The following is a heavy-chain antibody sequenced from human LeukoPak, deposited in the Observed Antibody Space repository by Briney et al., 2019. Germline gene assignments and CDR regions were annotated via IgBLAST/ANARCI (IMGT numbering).Heavy chain of an antibody. V-gene: IGHV3-15*01. D-gene: IGHD3-16*02. CDR3: TIGLGYVRGSYRYDGAFDI. J-gene: IGHJ3*02. CDR1: GFTFSNAW. Sequence: PGGSLRLSCAASGFTFSNAWMSWVRQAPGKGLEWVGRIKSKTDGGTTDYAAPVKGRFTISRDDSKNTLYLQMNSLKTEDTAVYYCTIGLGYVRGSYRYDGAFDIWGQGTMVTVSS. CDR2: IKSKTDGGTT.